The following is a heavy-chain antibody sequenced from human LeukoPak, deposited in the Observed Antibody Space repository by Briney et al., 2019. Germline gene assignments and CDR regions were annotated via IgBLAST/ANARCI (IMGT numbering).Heavy chain of an antibody. V-gene: IGHV3-23*01. Sequence: PGGSLRLSCAASGSTFSGYAMSWVRQAPGKGLEWVSSISHSDGSTYYADSVKGRFTISRDNSKNTLYLQMHSLRAEDTALYYCAKADDSSGHYSDYWGQGTLVTVSS. CDR2: ISHSDGST. CDR3: AKADDSSGHYSDY. D-gene: IGHD3-22*01. CDR1: GSTFSGYA. J-gene: IGHJ4*02.